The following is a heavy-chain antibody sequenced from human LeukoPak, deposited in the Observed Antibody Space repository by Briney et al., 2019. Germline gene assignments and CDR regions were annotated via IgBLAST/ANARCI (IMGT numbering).Heavy chain of an antibody. V-gene: IGHV4-39*01. CDR2: IYKSGTT. J-gene: IGHJ4*02. CDR1: GGSISSSSYY. D-gene: IGHD4-11*01. Sequence: SETLSLTCTVSGGSISSSSYYWGWIRQPPGKGLEWIGSIYKSGTTYYNSSLKSRVTISVDTSKNQFSLNLSSMTAADTAVYYCARLFPPDSWGQGTLVTVSS. CDR3: ARLFPPDS.